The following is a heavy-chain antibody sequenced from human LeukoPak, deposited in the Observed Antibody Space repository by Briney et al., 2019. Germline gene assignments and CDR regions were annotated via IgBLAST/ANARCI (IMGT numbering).Heavy chain of an antibody. CDR3: ARDAFGRSGFDY. CDR2: IYYSGST. CDR1: GDSISSYY. D-gene: IGHD3-3*02. V-gene: IGHV4-59*01. J-gene: IGHJ4*02. Sequence: SETLSLSCTVSGDSISSYYWSWIRQPPGKGLEWIGCIYYSGSTKHNPSLKSRVTISRDTSKNQFSLKLSSVTAADTAVYYCARDAFGRSGFDYWGQGTLVTVSS.